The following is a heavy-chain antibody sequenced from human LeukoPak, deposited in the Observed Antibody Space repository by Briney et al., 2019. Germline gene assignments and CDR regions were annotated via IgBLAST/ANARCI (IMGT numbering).Heavy chain of an antibody. Sequence: PGGSLRLSCAASGFVFGSYTMNWVRQAPGKGLEWISYISSNSGTIYCANSVKGRFTISRDNAKNSLYLQMNSLRVEDTAVYYCARGIAADGRGFWGQGTLVTVSS. CDR1: GFVFGSYT. D-gene: IGHD6-13*01. J-gene: IGHJ4*02. V-gene: IGHV3-48*01. CDR3: ARGIAADGRGF. CDR2: ISSNSGTI.